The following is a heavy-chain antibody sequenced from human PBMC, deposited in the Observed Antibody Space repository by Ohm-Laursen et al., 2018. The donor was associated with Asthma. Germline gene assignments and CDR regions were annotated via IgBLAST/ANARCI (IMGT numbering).Heavy chain of an antibody. D-gene: IGHD2-2*01. CDR2: ISYDGSNK. J-gene: IGHJ6*02. CDR1: GFTFSTYG. CDR3: ARERIVVVPADYYYGMDV. Sequence: RSLRLSCTASGFTFSTYGMHWVRQAPGKGLEWVAVISYDGSNKYYADSVKGRFTISRDNSKNTLYLQMNSLRAEDTAVYYCARERIVVVPADYYYGMDVWGQGTTVTVSS. V-gene: IGHV3-30*03.